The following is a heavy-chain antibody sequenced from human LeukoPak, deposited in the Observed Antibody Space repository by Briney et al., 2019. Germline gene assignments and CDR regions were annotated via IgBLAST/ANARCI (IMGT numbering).Heavy chain of an antibody. CDR2: ISGSGIAT. CDR3: AKDRIGDGYNFGYFDY. D-gene: IGHD5-24*01. V-gene: IGHV3-23*01. J-gene: IGHJ4*02. Sequence: GGSLRLSCAASGFTVSSNYMSWVRQAPGKGLEWISAISGSGIATYYADSVKGRFTISRDSSKNTLYLQMNSLRAEDTAVYYCAKDRIGDGYNFGYFDYWGQGTLVTVSS. CDR1: GFTVSSNY.